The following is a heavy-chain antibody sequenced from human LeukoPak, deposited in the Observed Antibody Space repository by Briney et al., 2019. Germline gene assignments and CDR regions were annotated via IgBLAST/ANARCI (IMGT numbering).Heavy chain of an antibody. D-gene: IGHD3-9*01. V-gene: IGHV4-61*02. Sequence: SETLSLTCSVSGGSISRGSYYWDWIRQPAGKGLEWMGRIYNSGSTNYNPSLKSRVTISTDMSKNQFSLKLTSVTAADTAVYYCARHGARLVTYENWFDPWGQGTLVTVSS. CDR2: IYNSGST. J-gene: IGHJ5*02. CDR3: ARHGARLVTYENWFDP. CDR1: GGSISRGSYY.